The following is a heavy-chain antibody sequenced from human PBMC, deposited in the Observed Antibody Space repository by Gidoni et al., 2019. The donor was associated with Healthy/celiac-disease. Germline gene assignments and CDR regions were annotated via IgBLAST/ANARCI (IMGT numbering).Heavy chain of an antibody. D-gene: IGHD6-25*01. CDR3: ARGIAAGYYYYGMDV. J-gene: IGHJ6*02. V-gene: IGHV3-33*01. Sequence: QVQLVESGGGVVQPGRSLRLSCAASGFTFSSYGMHWVRQAPGKGLEWVAVIWYDGSNKYYADSVKGRFTIARDKSKNTLYLQMNSLRAEDTAVYYCARGIAAGYYYYGMDVWGQGTTVTVSS. CDR2: IWYDGSNK. CDR1: GFTFSSYG.